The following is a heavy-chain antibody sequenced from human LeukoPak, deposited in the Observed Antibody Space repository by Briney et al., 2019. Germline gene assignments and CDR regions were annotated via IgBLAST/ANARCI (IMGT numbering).Heavy chain of an antibody. Sequence: SETLSLTXAVYGGSFSGYYWSWIRQPPGKGLEWIGEINHSGSTNYNPSLKSRVTISVDTSKNQFSLKLSSVTAADTAVYYCASTQVMYYYYYMDVWGKGTTVTVSS. J-gene: IGHJ6*03. CDR2: INHSGST. CDR1: GGSFSGYY. V-gene: IGHV4-34*01. CDR3: ASTQVMYYYYYMDV. D-gene: IGHD2-21*01.